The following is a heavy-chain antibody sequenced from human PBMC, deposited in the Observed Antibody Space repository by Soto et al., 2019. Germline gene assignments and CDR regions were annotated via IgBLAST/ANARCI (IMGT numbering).Heavy chain of an antibody. J-gene: IGHJ4*02. Sequence: QGHLVQSGAEVKKPGVSVKVSCKASGYTFTSYGITWVRQATGQGLEWRGWISAHNRNTDYAQKLQGRVIVTRETATSTAYMELGSLRSEDTAVYYCASGRYGDYGGQGALVTVSS. CDR3: ASGRYGDY. D-gene: IGHD1-26*01. CDR1: GYTFTSYG. CDR2: ISAHNRNT. V-gene: IGHV1-18*01.